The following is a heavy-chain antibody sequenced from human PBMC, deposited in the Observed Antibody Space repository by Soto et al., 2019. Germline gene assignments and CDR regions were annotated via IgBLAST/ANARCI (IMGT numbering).Heavy chain of an antibody. CDR3: AGGLNWGWDQYYFDY. CDR1: GGSISSYY. CDR2: IYYSGST. V-gene: IGHV4-59*01. J-gene: IGHJ4*02. Sequence: SETLSLPCTVSGGSISSYYWSWIRQPPGKGLEWIGYIYYSGSTNYNPSLKSRVTISVDTSKNQFSLKLSSVTAADTAVYYCAGGLNWGWDQYYFDYWGQGTLVTVSS. D-gene: IGHD7-27*01.